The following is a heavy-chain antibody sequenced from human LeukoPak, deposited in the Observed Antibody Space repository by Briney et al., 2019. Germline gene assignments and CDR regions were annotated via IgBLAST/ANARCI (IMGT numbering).Heavy chain of an antibody. V-gene: IGHV1-2*02. D-gene: IGHD1-14*01. CDR2: VNPNSGAT. Sequence: ASVKVSCKASGYTFTSYFMHWVRQAPGQGLEWMGVVNPNSGATNYAQKFQGRVTMTRDTSISTAYMDLSSLRSDNTAVYYCARCHQPDWYFDLWGRGTLVTVSS. J-gene: IGHJ2*01. CDR1: GYTFTSYF. CDR3: ARCHQPDWYFDL.